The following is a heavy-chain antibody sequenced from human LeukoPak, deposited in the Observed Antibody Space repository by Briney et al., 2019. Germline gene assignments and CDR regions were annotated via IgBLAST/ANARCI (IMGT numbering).Heavy chain of an antibody. V-gene: IGHV1-2*02. CDR3: TRAFEYGWFDP. J-gene: IGHJ5*02. D-gene: IGHD4-17*01. Sequence: ASVKVSCKASGYTFSDYFMHWVRQGPGQGLEWMGWINPKTGGTTYAQKFQGRVTMTRDMSITTAYMDLSRLRSDDTAVYYCTRAFEYGWFDPWGQGTLVIVSS. CDR1: GYTFSDYF. CDR2: INPKTGGT.